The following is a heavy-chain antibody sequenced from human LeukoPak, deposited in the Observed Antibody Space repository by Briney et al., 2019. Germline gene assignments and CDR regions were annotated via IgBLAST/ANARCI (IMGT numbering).Heavy chain of an antibody. CDR3: ARHQVLRYFDL. V-gene: IGHV4-59*08. J-gene: IGHJ2*01. CDR1: GGSISSYY. Sequence: SETLSLTCTVSGGSISSYYWSWIRQPPGKGLEWIGYIYYSGSTNYDPSLKSRVTISVDTSKNQFSLKLSSVTAADTAVYYCARHQVLRYFDLWGRGTLVTVSS. D-gene: IGHD3-10*01. CDR2: IYYSGST.